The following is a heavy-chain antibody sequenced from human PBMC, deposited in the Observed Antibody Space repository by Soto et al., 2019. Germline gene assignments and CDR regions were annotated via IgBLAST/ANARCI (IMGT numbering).Heavy chain of an antibody. J-gene: IGHJ4*02. V-gene: IGHV4-59*08. Sequence: QVQLQESGPGLVKPSETLSLTCTVSGGSISSYSWSWIRQPPGKGLEWIGYIYYSGSTNYNPALKSRVTISVDTSKNHFSLKLSSATAADTAVYYCASARIAAAAIFVDFWGQGTLVTVSS. CDR3: ASARIAAAAIFVDF. D-gene: IGHD6-13*01. CDR1: GGSISSYS. CDR2: IYYSGST.